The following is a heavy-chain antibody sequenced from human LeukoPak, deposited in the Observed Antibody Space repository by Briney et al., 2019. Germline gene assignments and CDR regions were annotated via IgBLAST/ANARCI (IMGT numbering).Heavy chain of an antibody. D-gene: IGHD4-17*01. V-gene: IGHV3-21*01. CDR2: ISSSGTYI. CDR3: ARINYGDYFDY. Sequence: GGSLRLSCAASGFTFSSYSMSWVRQAPGKGLEWVSSISSSGTYIYYADSMKGRFTISRDNARNSLYLQMNSLRAEDTAVYYCARINYGDYFDYWGQGTLVTVSS. CDR1: GFTFSSYS. J-gene: IGHJ4*02.